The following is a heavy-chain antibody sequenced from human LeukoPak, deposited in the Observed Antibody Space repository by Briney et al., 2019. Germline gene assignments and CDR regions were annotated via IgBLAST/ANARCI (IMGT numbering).Heavy chain of an antibody. D-gene: IGHD3-10*01. CDR3: ARDRYYMDV. Sequence: PSETLSLTCTVSGGSIGSYYWSWVRQPAGKGLEWIGRISASGTINYNPSLMSRVIMSVDSSKNQLSLKLSSVTAADTAAYYCARDRYYMDVWGKGTTVTVSS. V-gene: IGHV4-4*07. J-gene: IGHJ6*04. CDR1: GGSIGSYY. CDR2: ISASGTI.